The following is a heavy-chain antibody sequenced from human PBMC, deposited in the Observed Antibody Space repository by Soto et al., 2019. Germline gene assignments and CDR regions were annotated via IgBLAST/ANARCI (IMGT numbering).Heavy chain of an antibody. D-gene: IGHD3-9*01. CDR2: ISGSGGST. CDR1: GFTFSSYA. J-gene: IGHJ4*02. CDR3: AKGGVWRYLDWLFSTFDY. Sequence: GGSLRLSCAASGFTFSSYAMSWVRQAPGKGLEWVSAISGSGGSTYYADSVKGRFTISRDNSKNTLYLQMNSLRAEDTAVYYCAKGGVWRYLDWLFSTFDYWGQGTLVTVSS. V-gene: IGHV3-23*01.